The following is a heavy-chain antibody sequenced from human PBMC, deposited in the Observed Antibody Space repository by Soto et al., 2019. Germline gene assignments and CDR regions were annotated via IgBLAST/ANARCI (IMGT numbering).Heavy chain of an antibody. CDR3: AKGGGFSFDY. Sequence: QVQLVESGGGVVQPGRSLRLSCAASGFTFSSYGMHWVRQAPGKRLEWVAVISYDGSNKYYADSVKGRFTISRDNSKNTLYLQMNSLRAEDTAVYYCAKGGGFSFDYWGQGTLVTVSS. J-gene: IGHJ4*02. CDR2: ISYDGSNK. CDR1: GFTFSSYG. D-gene: IGHD2-15*01. V-gene: IGHV3-30*18.